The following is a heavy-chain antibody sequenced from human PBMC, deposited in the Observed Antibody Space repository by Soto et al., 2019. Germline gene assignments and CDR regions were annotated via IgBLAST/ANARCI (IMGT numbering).Heavy chain of an antibody. D-gene: IGHD2-21*02. CDR3: ARWRVTPWFDP. J-gene: IGHJ5*02. V-gene: IGHV4-59*01. CDR2: IYYSGST. Sequence: QVQLQESGPGLVKPSETLSLTCTVSGGSISSYYWSWIRQPPGKGLEWIGYIYYSGSTNYNPSLKSRVTISVDTSKNQFSLKLSSVTAADTAVYYCARWRVTPWFDPWGQGTLVTVSS. CDR1: GGSISSYY.